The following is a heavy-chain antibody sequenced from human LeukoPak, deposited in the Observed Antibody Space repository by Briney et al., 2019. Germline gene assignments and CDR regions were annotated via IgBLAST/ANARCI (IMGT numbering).Heavy chain of an antibody. CDR3: ARLTASYDFWSGYLGGYYGMDV. J-gene: IGHJ6*02. Sequence: PSETLSLTCTVSGGSISSYYWSWIRQPPGKGLEWIGYIYYSGSTNYNPSLKSRVTISVDTSKNQFSLKLSSVTAADTAAYYCARLTASYDFWSGYLGGYYGMDVWGQGTTVTVSS. D-gene: IGHD3-3*01. CDR2: IYYSGST. CDR1: GGSISSYY. V-gene: IGHV4-59*01.